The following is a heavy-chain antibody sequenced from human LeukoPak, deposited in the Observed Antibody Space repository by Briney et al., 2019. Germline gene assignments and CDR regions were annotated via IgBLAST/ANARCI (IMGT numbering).Heavy chain of an antibody. CDR3: ARSWFGELLIDY. J-gene: IGHJ4*02. D-gene: IGHD3-10*01. V-gene: IGHV5-51*01. CDR1: GYSVTDYW. Sequence: GESLKISCKGSGYSVTDYWIGWVRQVPGKGLEWMGIIYPSTSETQYRLPFQGQVTISVDKSTSTAYLQWSSLKASDTAMYYCARSWFGELLIDYWGQGTLVTVSS. CDR2: IYPSTSET.